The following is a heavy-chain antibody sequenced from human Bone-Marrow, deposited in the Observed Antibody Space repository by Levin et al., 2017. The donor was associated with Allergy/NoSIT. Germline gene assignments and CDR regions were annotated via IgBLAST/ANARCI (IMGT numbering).Heavy chain of an antibody. CDR2: INPDNGDT. CDR3: AAGDYGDYAPGGY. V-gene: IGHV1-2*03. Sequence: LGASVKVSCTASGYTFTGFYIHWVRQAPGQGLEWMGWINPDNGDTNFAQKFQGRATMTRDTSTSTASMEMSSLRSDDTAVYYCAAGDYGDYAPGGYWGHGTLVIVSS. D-gene: IGHD4-17*01. CDR1: GYTFTGFY. J-gene: IGHJ4*01.